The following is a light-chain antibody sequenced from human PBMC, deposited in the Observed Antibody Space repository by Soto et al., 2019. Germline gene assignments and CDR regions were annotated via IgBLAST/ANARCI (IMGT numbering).Light chain of an antibody. CDR2: DVS. V-gene: IGLV2-14*01. CDR3: SSYTSRITDV. CDR1: SSDVGGYHY. J-gene: IGLJ1*01. Sequence: QSALTQPASVSGSPGQSITISCTGTSSDVGGYHYVSWYQQYPGKAPKVMIYDVSNRPSGVSNRFSGSKSGTTASLTISGLQTEDVTDNYCSSYTSRITDVFGTGTKLTVL.